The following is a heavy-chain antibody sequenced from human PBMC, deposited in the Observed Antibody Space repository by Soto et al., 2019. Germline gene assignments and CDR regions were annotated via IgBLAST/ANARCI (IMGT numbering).Heavy chain of an antibody. J-gene: IGHJ5*02. CDR3: ARDNWNYVRSKWFDP. CDR1: GYTFKSFG. Sequence: QVQLVQAGAEVKKPGASVKVTCTASGYTFKSFGVSWGRQAPGQGLEWMGWISGYSGNTNYEQKFQCRLTLTTDPSTSTAYMELRSLRADYTAIAYCARDNWNYVRSKWFDPWGQGSLVSVSS. V-gene: IGHV1-18*01. D-gene: IGHD1-7*01. CDR2: ISGYSGNT.